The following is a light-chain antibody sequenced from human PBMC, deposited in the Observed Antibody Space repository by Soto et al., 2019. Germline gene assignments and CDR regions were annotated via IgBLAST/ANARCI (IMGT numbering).Light chain of an antibody. V-gene: IGKV1-39*01. CDR2: AAS. CDR1: QSISSY. CDR3: QQSYSTPLT. Sequence: DIQMTQSPSSLSASVGDRVTITCRASQSISSYLNWYQQKPGKAPKLLIYAASSLQSGVPSRFSGSGSGTDFTLTISSLQPEDFATYYCQQSYSTPLTFXGGTKPDIK. J-gene: IGKJ4*01.